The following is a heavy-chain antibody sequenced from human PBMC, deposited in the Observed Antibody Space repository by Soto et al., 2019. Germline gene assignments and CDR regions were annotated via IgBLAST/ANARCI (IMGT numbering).Heavy chain of an antibody. CDR2: ISSSSNTI. V-gene: IGHV3-48*01. Sequence: EVQLVESGGGLVQPGGSLRLSCAASGFIFSNYNMHWVRQAPGKGLEWVSYISSSSNTIYYADSVKGRFTISRDNAKNSLYLQMTSLRAEDTAVYYCARPSGGGDCYSPGYWGQGTLVTVSS. D-gene: IGHD2-21*02. J-gene: IGHJ4*02. CDR3: ARPSGGGDCYSPGY. CDR1: GFIFSNYN.